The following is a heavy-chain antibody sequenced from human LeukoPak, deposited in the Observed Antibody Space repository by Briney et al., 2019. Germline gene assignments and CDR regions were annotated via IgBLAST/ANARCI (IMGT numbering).Heavy chain of an antibody. J-gene: IGHJ4*02. V-gene: IGHV3-15*01. CDR3: TLIQGWGSGSYYRDY. Sequence: GGSLRLSCEASHFSISNDWMSWVRQAPGKGLEWVARVKSKASGETTDYAAPVEGRFTISRDDSKNTLYLQMNSLRIEDTAVYFCTLIQGWGSGSYYRDYWGQGTLVTVSS. CDR2: VKSKASGETT. CDR1: HFSISNDW. D-gene: IGHD3-10*01.